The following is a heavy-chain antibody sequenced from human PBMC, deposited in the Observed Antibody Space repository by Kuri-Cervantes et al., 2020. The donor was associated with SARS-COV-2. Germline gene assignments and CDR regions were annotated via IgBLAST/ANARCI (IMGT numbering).Heavy chain of an antibody. CDR1: GGSISSTSYY. D-gene: IGHD3-3*01. CDR3: ARHVVSGWSGYFDY. J-gene: IGHJ4*02. Sequence: QTLSLSCTVSGGSISSTSYYWGWVRQPPGKGLEWIGSIYYSGSTYYNPSLKSRVTISVDTSKNQFSLKLSSVTAADTAVYYCARHVVSGWSGYFDYWGQGTLVTVSS. V-gene: IGHV4-39*01. CDR2: IYYSGST.